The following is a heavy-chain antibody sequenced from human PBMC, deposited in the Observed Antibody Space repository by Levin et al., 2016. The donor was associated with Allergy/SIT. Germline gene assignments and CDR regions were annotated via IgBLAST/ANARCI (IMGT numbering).Heavy chain of an antibody. Sequence: SETLSLTCSVSGDSVSGGSFYWGWIRQSPGKGLEWIGNIYYSGTTNYNSSLKSRVTISVDTSENRFSLTMTSVTAADTAVYYCARGRREAIWSGELLYYHQYGMDVWGQGTTVTVSS. V-gene: IGHV4-61*03. CDR2: IYYSGTT. J-gene: IGHJ6*02. CDR3: ARGRREAIWSGELLYYHQYGMDV. CDR1: GDSVSGGSFY. D-gene: IGHD3-10*01.